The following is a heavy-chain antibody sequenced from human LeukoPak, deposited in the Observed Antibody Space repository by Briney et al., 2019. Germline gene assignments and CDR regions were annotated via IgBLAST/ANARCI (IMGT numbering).Heavy chain of an antibody. CDR1: GYTFTSYG. D-gene: IGHD6-19*01. J-gene: IGHJ5*02. CDR2: ISGYSGNT. Sequence: ASVKVSCKASGYTFTSYGISWVRQAPGQGLEWMGWISGYSGNTNYAQKPQGRVTMTTDTSTSTAYMELRSLRSNDTAVYYCAREGPGWQWHGNWFDPWGQGTLVTVSS. CDR3: AREGPGWQWHGNWFDP. V-gene: IGHV1-18*01.